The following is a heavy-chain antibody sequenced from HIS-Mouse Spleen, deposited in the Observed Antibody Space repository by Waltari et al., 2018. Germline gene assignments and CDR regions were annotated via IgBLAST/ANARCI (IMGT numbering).Heavy chain of an antibody. CDR2: IYYSGST. J-gene: IGHJ2*01. V-gene: IGHV4-39*07. CDR1: GGSISSRCYY. D-gene: IGHD6-13*01. CDR3: AREIPYSSSWYDWYFDL. Sequence: QLQLQESGPGLVKPSETLSLTCTVPGGSISSRCYYRGWIRQPPGKGLEWIGSIYYSGSTYYNPSLKSRVTISVDTSKNQFSLKLSSVTAADTAVYYCAREIPYSSSWYDWYFDLWGRGTLVTVSS.